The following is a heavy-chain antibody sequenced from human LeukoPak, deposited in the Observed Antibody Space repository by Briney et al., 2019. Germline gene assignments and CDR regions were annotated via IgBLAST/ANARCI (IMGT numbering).Heavy chain of an antibody. D-gene: IGHD6-19*01. Sequence: GGSLRLSCVASGFSFPTFGMYWVRQAPAKGLEWVAFIRYDGGDKKYADSVKGRFTISRDNSKNTLYLQMNSLRAEDTAVYYCANDGESSGWYVPDYWGQGTLVTVSS. CDR1: GFSFPTFG. V-gene: IGHV3-30*02. J-gene: IGHJ4*02. CDR3: ANDGESSGWYVPDY. CDR2: IRYDGGDK.